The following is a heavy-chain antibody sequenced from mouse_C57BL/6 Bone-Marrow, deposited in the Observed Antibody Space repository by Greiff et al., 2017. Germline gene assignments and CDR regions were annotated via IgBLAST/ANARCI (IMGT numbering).Heavy chain of an antibody. CDR3: TTHGNYPFWDFDV. D-gene: IGHD2-1*01. J-gene: IGHJ1*03. Sequence: VQLQQSGAELVRPGASVKLSCTASGFNINDYHMPWVKPRPEQGLEWIGRIDPEDGDTEYAPTVQGKATMTADTSSNTAYRRLSSLASYDTAVYYSTTHGNYPFWDFDVWGTGTTVTVSS. V-gene: IGHV14-1*01. CDR2: IDPEDGDT. CDR1: GFNINDYH.